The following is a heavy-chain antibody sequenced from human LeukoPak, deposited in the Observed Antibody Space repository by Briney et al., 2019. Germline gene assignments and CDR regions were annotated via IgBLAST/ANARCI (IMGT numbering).Heavy chain of an antibody. CDR1: GGSISSYY. CDR3: ARDQYYYGSGSYGLDY. CDR2: IYTSGST. D-gene: IGHD3-10*01. Sequence: TSETLSLTCTVSGGSISSYYWSWIRQPAGKGLEWIGRIYTSGSTNYNPSLKSRVTMSVDTSKNQFSLKLSSVTAADTAVYYCARDQYYYGSGSYGLDYWGQGTLVTVSS. V-gene: IGHV4-4*07. J-gene: IGHJ4*02.